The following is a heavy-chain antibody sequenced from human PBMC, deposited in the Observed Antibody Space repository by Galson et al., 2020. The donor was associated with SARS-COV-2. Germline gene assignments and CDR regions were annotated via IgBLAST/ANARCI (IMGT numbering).Heavy chain of an antibody. Sequence: ETLSLTCTVSGGSLSSHYCTWIRQPPGQGLEWIGYIFYTGTTNYNPSLKRRVTISVDTSKNQFSLKLNSVTAADTAVYYCARTGAYGGNFDYWGQGTLVTVSS. D-gene: IGHD4-17*01. CDR2: IFYTGTT. J-gene: IGHJ4*02. V-gene: IGHV4-59*08. CDR3: ARTGAYGGNFDY. CDR1: GGSLSSHY.